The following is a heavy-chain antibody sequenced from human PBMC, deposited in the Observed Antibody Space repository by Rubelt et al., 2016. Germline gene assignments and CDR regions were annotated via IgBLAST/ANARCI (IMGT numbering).Heavy chain of an antibody. J-gene: IGHJ6*02. D-gene: IGHD3-10*01. Sequence: VQLVESGGGVVQPGGSLRLSCAASGFTVSSNYMRWVRQAPGKGLAWVSVIYSGGSTYYADSVKGRFTISRDNSKNTLYRQMNSLRAEDTAVYYCARGITMVRGVRNYYYYGMDVWGQGTTVTVSS. CDR3: ARGITMVRGVRNYYYYGMDV. V-gene: IGHV3-66*01. CDR1: GFTVSSNY. CDR2: IYSGGST.